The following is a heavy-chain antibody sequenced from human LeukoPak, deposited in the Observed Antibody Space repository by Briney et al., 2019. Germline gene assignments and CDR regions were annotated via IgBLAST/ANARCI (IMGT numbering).Heavy chain of an antibody. J-gene: IGHJ1*01. CDR1: GFTFSSYW. CDR3: ARGPRYRVEYFQH. D-gene: IGHD2-2*01. Sequence: PGGSLRLSCAASGFTFSSYWMHWVRQAPGKGLVWVSRINSVGSTTTYADSVKGRFTISRGNAKNTLYLQMNSLRAEDTAVYYCARGPRYRVEYFQHWGQGTLVTVSS. CDR2: INSVGSTT. V-gene: IGHV3-74*01.